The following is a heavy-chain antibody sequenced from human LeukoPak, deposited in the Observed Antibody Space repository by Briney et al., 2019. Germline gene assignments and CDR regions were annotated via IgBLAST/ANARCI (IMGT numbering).Heavy chain of an antibody. D-gene: IGHD2-15*01. V-gene: IGHV3-23*01. CDR3: AKAPVTTCSGAYCYPFDY. Sequence: GGSLRLSCAASGFTFSTFAMIWVRQPPGKGLEWVSSIFPSGDEIHYADSVRGRFTISRDNSKSTLSLQMNSLRAEDAAVYYCAKAPVTTCSGAYCYPFDYWGQGTLVTVSS. CDR1: GFTFSTFA. J-gene: IGHJ4*02. CDR2: IFPSGDEI.